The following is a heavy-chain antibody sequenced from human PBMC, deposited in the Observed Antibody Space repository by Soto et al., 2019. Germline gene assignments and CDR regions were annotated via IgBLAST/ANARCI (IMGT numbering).Heavy chain of an antibody. Sequence: LCGGSISSGDYYWSWIRQPPGKGLEWIGYIYYSGSTYYNPSLKSRVTISVDTSKNQFSLKLSSVTAADTAVYYCARDRKGGCWSGYYYGMDVWGQGTTVTVSS. CDR3: ARDRKGGCWSGYYYGMDV. V-gene: IGHV4-30-4*01. CDR2: IYYSGST. J-gene: IGHJ6*02. D-gene: IGHD3-3*01. CDR1: GGSISSGDYY.